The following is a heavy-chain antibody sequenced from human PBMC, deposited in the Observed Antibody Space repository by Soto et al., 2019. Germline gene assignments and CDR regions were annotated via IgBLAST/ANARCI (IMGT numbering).Heavy chain of an antibody. CDR1: GFTVSSNY. CDR2: IYSGGST. D-gene: IGHD5-12*01. Sequence: PGGSLRLSCAASGFTVSSNYMSWVRQAPGKGLEWVSVIYSGGSTYYADSVKGRFTISRDNSKNTLYLQMNSLRAEDTAVYYCARGCRDGYNYVPDYWGQGTLVTVSS. V-gene: IGHV3-53*01. CDR3: ARGCRDGYNYVPDY. J-gene: IGHJ4*02.